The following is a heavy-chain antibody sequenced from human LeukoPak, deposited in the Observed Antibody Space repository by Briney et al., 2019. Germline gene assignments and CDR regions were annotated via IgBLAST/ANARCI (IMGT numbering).Heavy chain of an antibody. CDR3: ARVRSLDIVVVPAARVFFDY. Sequence: SETQSLTCAVYGGSFSGYYWSWIRQPPGKGLEWIGEINHSGSTNYNPSLKSRVTISVDTSKNQFSLKLSSVTAADTAVYYCARVRSLDIVVVPAARVFFDYWGQGTLVTVSS. CDR1: GGSFSGYY. V-gene: IGHV4-34*01. CDR2: INHSGST. D-gene: IGHD2-2*03. J-gene: IGHJ4*02.